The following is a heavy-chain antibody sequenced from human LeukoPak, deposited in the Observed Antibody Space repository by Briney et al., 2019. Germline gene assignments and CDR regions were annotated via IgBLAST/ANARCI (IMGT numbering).Heavy chain of an antibody. D-gene: IGHD3-3*01. CDR1: GDFITAYY. CDR2: VYYSGST. Sequence: SETLSLTCTVSGDFITAYYWSWIRQPPGKGLEWIGYVYYSGSTEYNPSLRSRVTISRETSKNQFSLKLSSVTAADTAVYYCAREDYDDSGAWYFDLWGRGTLVTVSS. V-gene: IGHV4-59*12. J-gene: IGHJ2*01. CDR3: AREDYDDSGAWYFDL.